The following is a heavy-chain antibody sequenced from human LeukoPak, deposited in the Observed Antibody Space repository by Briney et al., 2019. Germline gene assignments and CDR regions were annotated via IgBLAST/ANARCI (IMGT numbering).Heavy chain of an antibody. Sequence: SETLSLTCTVSGYSISSGYYWGWIRQPPGKGLEWIGSIYHSGSTYYNPSLKGRVTISVDTSKNQFSLKLSSVTAADTAVYYCARGYSSSWPNWFDPWGQGTLVTVSS. CDR1: GYSISSGYY. CDR2: IYHSGST. J-gene: IGHJ5*02. D-gene: IGHD6-13*01. CDR3: ARGYSSSWPNWFDP. V-gene: IGHV4-38-2*02.